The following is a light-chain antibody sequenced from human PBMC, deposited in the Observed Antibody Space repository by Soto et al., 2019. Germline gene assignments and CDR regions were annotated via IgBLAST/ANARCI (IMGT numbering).Light chain of an antibody. CDR2: WAS. J-gene: IGKJ1*01. CDR3: QDYYSSWT. V-gene: IGKV4-1*01. Sequence: DIVMTQSPDSLAVSLGERATINCKSSQNNKNYLAWYQQKTGQPPKRLIDWASTRASGVPDRFSGSGSGTDFTLTISSLQGEDVGIYYCQDYYSSWTFGQGTKVDIK. CDR1: QNNKNY.